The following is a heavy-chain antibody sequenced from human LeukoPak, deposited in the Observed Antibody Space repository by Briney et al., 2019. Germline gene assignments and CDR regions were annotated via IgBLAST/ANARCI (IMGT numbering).Heavy chain of an antibody. CDR3: AIRYGTSGSYYRTDAFDI. D-gene: IGHD1-26*01. V-gene: IGHV1-18*01. Sequence: ASVKVSCEVSGYTSPFYGITWVRQAPGQGLEWMGWISTETQSPNYAQKFQGRLTITTDNPTSTAYMELTSLRYDDAAVYYCAIRYGTSGSYYRTDAFDIWGQGTMVTVSS. J-gene: IGHJ3*02. CDR2: ISTETQSP. CDR1: GYTSPFYG.